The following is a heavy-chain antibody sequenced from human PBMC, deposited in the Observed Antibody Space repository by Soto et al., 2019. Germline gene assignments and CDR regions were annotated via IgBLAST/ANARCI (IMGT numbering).Heavy chain of an antibody. J-gene: IGHJ5*02. CDR1: GGYRREFN. CDR2: VYATGTS. CDR3: VRDGSKTLRDCFDP. V-gene: IGHV4-4*07. Sequence: SDTPSPSRSISGGYRREFNGSWIRNTAGKGLEWMGRVYATGTSDYNPSLRSRIAMSVDISKKTFSLRLRSVTAADTGVYYCVRDGSKTLRDCFDPWGQGISVTASS.